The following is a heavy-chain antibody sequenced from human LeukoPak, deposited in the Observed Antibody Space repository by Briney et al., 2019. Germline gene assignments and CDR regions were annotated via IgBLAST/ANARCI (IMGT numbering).Heavy chain of an antibody. CDR3: AREADSPKGFHAVDM. J-gene: IGHJ3*02. CDR2: IYYSGST. Sequence: NSSETLSLTCTVSGGSISSYYWSWLRQPPGKGLEWLGYIYYSGSTNYNPSLKSRVTISVDTSKNQFSLKLSSVTAADTAVYYCAREADSPKGFHAVDMWGQGTMVSVSS. CDR1: GGSISSYY. D-gene: IGHD3-22*01. V-gene: IGHV4-59*01.